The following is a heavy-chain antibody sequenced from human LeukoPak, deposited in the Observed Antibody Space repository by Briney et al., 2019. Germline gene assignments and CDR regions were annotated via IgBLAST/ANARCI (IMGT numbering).Heavy chain of an antibody. V-gene: IGHV4-39*07. CDR2: IYYSGST. D-gene: IGHD6-19*01. CDR3: ARVPVAEADDAFDI. Sequence: SETLSLTCAVYGGSFSSSSYYWGWIRQPPGKGLEWIGSIYYSGSTYYNPSLKSRVTISVDTSKNQFSLKLSSVTAADTAVYYCARVPVAEADDAFDIWGQGTMVTVSS. J-gene: IGHJ3*02. CDR1: GGSFSSSSYY.